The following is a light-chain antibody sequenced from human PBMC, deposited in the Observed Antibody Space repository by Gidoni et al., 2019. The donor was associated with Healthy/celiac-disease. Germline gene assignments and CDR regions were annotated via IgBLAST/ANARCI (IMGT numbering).Light chain of an antibody. CDR3: QTWGTGIRV. CDR2: LNSDGSH. Sequence: QLVLTQSPSAYASLGASVKLTCTLSSVHSSYAIAWHQQQPGKGPRYLMKLNSDGSHSKGDGIPDRFSGSSSGAERYLTISSLQSEDEADYYCQTWGTGIRVFGGGTKLTVL. CDR1: SVHSSYA. J-gene: IGLJ3*02. V-gene: IGLV4-69*01.